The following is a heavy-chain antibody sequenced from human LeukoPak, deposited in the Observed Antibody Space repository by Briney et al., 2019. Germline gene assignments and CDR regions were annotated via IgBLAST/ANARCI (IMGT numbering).Heavy chain of an antibody. CDR2: ISYSGST. J-gene: IGHJ4*02. V-gene: IGHV4-59*01. CDR3: ARDLHYFDSSGYYLYYFDS. CDR1: GGSINRYY. D-gene: IGHD3-22*01. Sequence: SETLSLTCTVSGGSINRYYWSWIRQPPGKGLEWIGYISYSGSTNYNPSLKSRVIISVDTSTNQFSLKLNSVTAADTAVYYCARDLHYFDSSGYYLYYFDSWGQGTLVTVSS.